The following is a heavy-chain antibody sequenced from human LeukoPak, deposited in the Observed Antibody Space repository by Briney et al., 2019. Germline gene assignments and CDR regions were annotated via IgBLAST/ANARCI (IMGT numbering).Heavy chain of an antibody. CDR2: IYTSGST. CDR1: GGSISSYY. D-gene: IGHD3-22*01. Sequence: SETLSLTCTVSGGSISSYYWSWIRQPAGKGLEWIGRIYTSGSTNYNPSLKSRVTMSVDTSKNQFSLKLSSVTAADTAVYYCARGITRYYDSSGRRSDYWGQGTLVTVSS. V-gene: IGHV4-4*07. J-gene: IGHJ4*02. CDR3: ARGITRYYDSSGRRSDY.